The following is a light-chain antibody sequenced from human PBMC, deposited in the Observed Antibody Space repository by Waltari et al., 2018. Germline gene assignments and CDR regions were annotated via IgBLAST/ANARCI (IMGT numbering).Light chain of an antibody. J-gene: IGKJ1*01. Sequence: EIMLTQCPGTLSLSPGERATLSCKASQSIRTYLAWYQQKPGQAPRLLIYHASSRATGIPDRFSGSGSGTDFSLTISRLEPEDFAVYYCQNYVRLPATFGQGTKVEIK. V-gene: IGKV3-20*01. CDR3: QNYVRLPAT. CDR1: QSIRTY. CDR2: HAS.